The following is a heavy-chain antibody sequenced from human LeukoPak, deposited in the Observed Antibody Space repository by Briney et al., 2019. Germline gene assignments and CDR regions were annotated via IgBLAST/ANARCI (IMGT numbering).Heavy chain of an antibody. Sequence: ASVKVSCKTSGYTFTAYYMHWVRQAPGQGLEWMGWINPNSGGTIYAQKFQGRVTMTRDTSISTAYMELSRLRSDDTAVYYCAGGIGSYSSSDFDYWGQGTLVTVSS. D-gene: IGHD1-26*01. CDR2: INPNSGGT. J-gene: IGHJ4*02. CDR3: AGGIGSYSSSDFDY. CDR1: GYTFTAYY. V-gene: IGHV1-2*02.